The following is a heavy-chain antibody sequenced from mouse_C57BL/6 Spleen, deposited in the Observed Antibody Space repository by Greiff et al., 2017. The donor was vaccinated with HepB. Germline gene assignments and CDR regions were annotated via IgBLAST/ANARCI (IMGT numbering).Heavy chain of an antibody. J-gene: IGHJ4*01. CDR2: IYPSDSET. CDR3: ARREGLYDGFSYYAMDY. V-gene: IGHV1-61*01. D-gene: IGHD2-3*01. Sequence: QVQLQQPGAELVRPGSSVKLSCKASGYTFTSYWMDWVKQRPGQGLEWIGNIYPSDSETHYNQKFKDKATLTVDKSSSTAYMQLSSLTSEDSAVDYCARREGLYDGFSYYAMDYWGQGTSVTVSS. CDR1: GYTFTSYW.